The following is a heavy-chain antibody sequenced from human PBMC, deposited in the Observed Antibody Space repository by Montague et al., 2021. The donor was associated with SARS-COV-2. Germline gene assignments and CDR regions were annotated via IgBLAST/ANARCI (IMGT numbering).Heavy chain of an antibody. V-gene: IGHV4-59*01. J-gene: IGHJ5*02. CDR3: ARERQYNWFDP. D-gene: IGHD6-19*01. CDR2: IYYRGST. Sequence: SETLSLTCTVSGGSLSSDYWSWIRQPPGKGLEWIGYIYYRGSTNYNPPLKSRVALSVDTSKNQFSLKVYSVTAADTAVYYCARERQYNWFDPWGQGTLVTVSS. CDR1: GGSLSSDY.